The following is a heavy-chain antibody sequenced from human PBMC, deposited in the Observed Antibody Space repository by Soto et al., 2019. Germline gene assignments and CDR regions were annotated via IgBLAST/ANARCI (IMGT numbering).Heavy chain of an antibody. D-gene: IGHD3-16*01. J-gene: IGHJ5*02. CDR1: GDSVSNNSAA. CDR2: THYRSQWYN. Sequence: SQTLSLTCAISGDSVSNNSAAWNWFRQSPSRGLEWLGRTHYRSQWYNDYAVSVRSRITINPDTSKNQFTLQLNSVTAEDTAVYYCARVGYDYVRGSYISWLDPWGKGTQVTVSS. CDR3: ARVGYDYVRGSYISWLDP. V-gene: IGHV6-1*01.